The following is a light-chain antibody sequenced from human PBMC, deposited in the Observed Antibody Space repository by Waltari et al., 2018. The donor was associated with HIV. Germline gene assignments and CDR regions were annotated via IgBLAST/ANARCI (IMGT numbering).Light chain of an antibody. V-gene: IGKV1-9*01. CDR3: QQLNTYPPF. CDR2: SAS. J-gene: IGKJ4*01. Sequence: DIQLTQSPSFLSASVGSRVTITCRASQGISSYLAWYQQKPGKAPNLLIYSASTLQNGVPLRFSGSGSGTEFTLTISDLQPEDFATYYCQQLNTYPPFFGGGTKVDIK. CDR1: QGISSY.